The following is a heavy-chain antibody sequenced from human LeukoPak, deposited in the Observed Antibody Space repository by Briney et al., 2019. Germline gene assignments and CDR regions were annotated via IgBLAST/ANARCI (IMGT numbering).Heavy chain of an antibody. J-gene: IGHJ1*01. CDR2: ISHDGQHQ. CDR1: GITFNIYG. Sequence: GGSLRLSCVASGITFNIYGMHWVRQAPGQGLEWVAVISHDGQHQYYADSVKGRFTISRDDSTKTVYLQMNSLGPEDTAVYYCAKDKYSSSWYGYFQLWGQGTLVTVSS. V-gene: IGHV3-30*18. D-gene: IGHD6-13*01. CDR3: AKDKYSSSWYGYFQL.